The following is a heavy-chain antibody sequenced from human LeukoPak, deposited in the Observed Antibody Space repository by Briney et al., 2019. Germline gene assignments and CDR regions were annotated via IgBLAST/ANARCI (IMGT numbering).Heavy chain of an antibody. Sequence: PSQTLSLTCAVSGGSISSGGYSWSWIRQPPGKGLEWIGYIYYSGSTYYNPSLKSRVTISVDTSKNQFSLKLSSVTAADTAVYYCARDQWWELYHAFDIWGQGTMVTISS. J-gene: IGHJ3*02. D-gene: IGHD2-15*01. CDR3: ARDQWWELYHAFDI. CDR1: GGSISSGGYS. CDR2: IYYSGST. V-gene: IGHV4-30-4*07.